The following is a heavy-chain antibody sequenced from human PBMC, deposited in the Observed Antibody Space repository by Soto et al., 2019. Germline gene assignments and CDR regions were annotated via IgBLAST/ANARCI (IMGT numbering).Heavy chain of an antibody. CDR1: GFAFRSYP. CDR2: ISGSGGST. J-gene: IGHJ4*02. V-gene: IGHV3-23*01. Sequence: GGSLMLSCAPSGFAFRSYPITADSHPPGKGLEWFSAISGSGGSTYYADSVKGGCTIPRDNSKNTLYLQMNSVRAGDTAVYYYAKDNLRRGPFDYWGQGSLVTVSS. CDR3: AKDNLRRGPFDY. D-gene: IGHD1-26*01.